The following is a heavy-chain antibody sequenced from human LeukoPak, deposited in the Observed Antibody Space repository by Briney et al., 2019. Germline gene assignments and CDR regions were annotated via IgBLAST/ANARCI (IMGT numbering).Heavy chain of an antibody. D-gene: IGHD4-23*01. V-gene: IGHV1-2*02. CDR3: ARARRWYGVLPVIFDY. CDR1: GYTFTGYY. CDR2: INPNSGGT. Sequence: ASVKVSCKASGYTFTGYYMHWVRQAPGQGLEWMGWINPNSGGTNYAQKFQGRVTMTRDTSISTAYMELSRLRSDEPAVHYCARARRWYGVLPVIFDYWGQGTLVTVSS. J-gene: IGHJ4*02.